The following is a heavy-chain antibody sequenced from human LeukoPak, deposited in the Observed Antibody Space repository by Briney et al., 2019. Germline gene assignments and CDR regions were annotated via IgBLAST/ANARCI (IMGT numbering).Heavy chain of an antibody. J-gene: IGHJ4*02. V-gene: IGHV4-38-2*02. CDR3: ARDRTGRNTAQDDY. CDR2: IYYTGGT. D-gene: IGHD5-18*01. CDR1: GYSISTGYY. Sequence: SETLSLTCTVSGYSISTGYYWDWIRQPPGRGLEWIGSIYYTGGTLYNPSLKSRVSMSVDTSTNQFSLKLTSVTAADTAVYYCARDRTGRNTAQDDYWGQGTLVTVSS.